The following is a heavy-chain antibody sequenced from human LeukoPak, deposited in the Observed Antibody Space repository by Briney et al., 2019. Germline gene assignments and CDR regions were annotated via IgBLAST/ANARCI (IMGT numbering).Heavy chain of an antibody. J-gene: IGHJ6*02. CDR2: IYHSGST. D-gene: IGHD1-14*01. CDR3: ARGDEPPYYYGMDV. Sequence: PSQTLSLTCAVSGGSISSGGYSWSWIRQPPGKGLEWIGYIYHSGSTYYNPSLKSRVTISVDRSKNQFSLKLSSVTAADTAVYYCARGDEPPYYYGMDVWGQGTTVTVSS. V-gene: IGHV4-30-2*01. CDR1: GGSISSGGYS.